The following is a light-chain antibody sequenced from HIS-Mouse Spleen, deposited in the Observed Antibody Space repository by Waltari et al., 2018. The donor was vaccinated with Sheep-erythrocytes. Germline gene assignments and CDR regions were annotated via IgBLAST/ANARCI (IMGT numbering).Light chain of an antibody. Sequence: SYELTQPPSVSVSPGQTASITCSGDKLGDKYACWYQQKPGHSPVLVNYQDSKRPSGIPERFSGSNSGKEAPLTISGTQAMDEADYYCQAWDSSTVVFGGGTKLTVL. CDR3: QAWDSSTVV. J-gene: IGLJ2*01. CDR1: KLGDKY. CDR2: QDS. V-gene: IGLV3-1*01.